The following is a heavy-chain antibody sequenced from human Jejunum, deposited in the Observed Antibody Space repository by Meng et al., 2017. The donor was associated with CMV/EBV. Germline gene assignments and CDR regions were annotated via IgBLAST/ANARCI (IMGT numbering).Heavy chain of an antibody. D-gene: IGHD1-1*01. V-gene: IGHV4-61*03. J-gene: IGHJ4*02. CDR2: IYYNGNT. CDR3: ARGTWAAAPSDY. Sequence: VSAGSVSSGSSYWSWIRQPPGKGLEFIGYIYYNGNTNYNPSLMRRVTISLDTSQNHFSLKLTSVTAADTAVYYCARGTWAAAPSDYWGQGFLVTVSS. CDR1: AGSVSSGSSY.